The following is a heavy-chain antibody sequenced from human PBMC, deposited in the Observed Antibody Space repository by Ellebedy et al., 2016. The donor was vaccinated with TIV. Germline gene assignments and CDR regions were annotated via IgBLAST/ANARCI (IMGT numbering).Heavy chain of an antibody. CDR1: GFTISNFG. V-gene: IGHV3-23*01. Sequence: PGGSLRLSCAASGFTISNFGMSWVRQAPGKGLEWVSTISGGGGSTYYADSVKGRFTISRDNSKNTLDLQMSSLRAEDTAVYFCAKGSVGGPLVRGVRWCLDVWGQGTTVTVSS. D-gene: IGHD3-10*01. CDR2: ISGGGGST. CDR3: AKGSVGGPLVRGVRWCLDV. J-gene: IGHJ6*02.